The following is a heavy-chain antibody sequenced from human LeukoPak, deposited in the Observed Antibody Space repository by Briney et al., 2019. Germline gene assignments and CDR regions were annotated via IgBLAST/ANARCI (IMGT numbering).Heavy chain of an antibody. D-gene: IGHD3-10*01. Sequence: ASVKVSCKASGGTFTHYVISWVRQAPGQGLEWMGGIAPISGTPMYAQRFQGRVTISADTSTYTAFMEVSSLTSEDTAMYYCAREGEYYSESGNLVDASDVWGQGTMVTVSA. V-gene: IGHV1-69*06. J-gene: IGHJ3*01. CDR3: AREGEYYSESGNLVDASDV. CDR1: GGTFTHYV. CDR2: IAPISGTP.